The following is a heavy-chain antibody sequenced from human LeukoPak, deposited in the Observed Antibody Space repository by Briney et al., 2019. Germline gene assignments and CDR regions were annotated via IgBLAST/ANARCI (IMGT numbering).Heavy chain of an antibody. J-gene: IGHJ4*02. CDR2: ISYDGSNK. V-gene: IGHV3-30-3*01. CDR1: GFTFSSYA. Sequence: GGSLRLSCAASGFTFSSYAMHWVRQAPGKGLEWVAVISYDGSNKYYADSVKGRFTTSRDNSKNTLYLQMNSLRAEDTAVYYCARDRGAYWGQGTLVTVSS. CDR3: ARDRGAY. D-gene: IGHD3-16*01.